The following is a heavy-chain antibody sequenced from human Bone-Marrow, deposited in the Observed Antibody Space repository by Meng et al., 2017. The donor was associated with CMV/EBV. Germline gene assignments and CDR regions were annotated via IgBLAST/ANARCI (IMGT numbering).Heavy chain of an antibody. J-gene: IGHJ4*02. D-gene: IGHD6-19*01. CDR3: ARDGAVARPYYFDY. CDR1: GGTFSSYT. V-gene: IGHV1-2*02. CDR2: INPNSGGT. Sequence: ASVKVSCKASGGTFSSYTYTWVRQAPGQGLEWMGWINPNSGGTNYAQKFQGRITMTRDTSISTAYMELSRLRSDDTAVYYCARDGAVARPYYFDYWGQGTLVTVSS.